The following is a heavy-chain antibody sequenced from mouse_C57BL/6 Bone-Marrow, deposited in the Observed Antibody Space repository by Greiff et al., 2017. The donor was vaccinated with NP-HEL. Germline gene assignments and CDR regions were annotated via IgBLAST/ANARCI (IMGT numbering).Heavy chain of an antibody. CDR2: ISPRDGST. D-gene: IGHD2-1*01. CDR1: GYTFTSYD. J-gene: IGHJ3*01. CDR3: ARWDGNYVWFAY. V-gene: IGHV1-85*01. Sequence: QVQLQQSGPELVKPGASVKLSCKASGYTFTSYDINWVKQRPGQGLAWIGWISPRDGSTKYNEKFKGKATLTVDTSSSTAYMELHSLTSEDSAVYFCARWDGNYVWFAYWGQGTLVTVSA.